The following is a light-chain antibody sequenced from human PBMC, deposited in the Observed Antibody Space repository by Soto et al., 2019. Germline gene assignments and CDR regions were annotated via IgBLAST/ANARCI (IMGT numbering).Light chain of an antibody. Sequence: EIVLTQSPATLSLSPGERATPSCRASQSVSNFLAWYQQIPGQAPSLLIYDASNRATGIPARFSGSGSGTDYALTISSLEPKDVAIYYCKVRGNWPSEFRGGTKVDIK. CDR1: QSVSNF. CDR2: DAS. CDR3: KVRGNWPSE. J-gene: IGKJ4*02. V-gene: IGKV3-11*01.